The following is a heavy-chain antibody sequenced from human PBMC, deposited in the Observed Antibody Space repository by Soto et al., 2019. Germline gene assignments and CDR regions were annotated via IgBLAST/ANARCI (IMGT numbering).Heavy chain of an antibody. CDR1: GCTLTNYD. CDR3: ARDRRAYYDSSGYYYVLGGFDY. D-gene: IGHD3-22*01. V-gene: IGHV1-3*01. CDR2: INAGNGNT. J-gene: IGHJ4*02. Sequence: ASGKVSCEASGCTLTNYDMHWVRQAPGQRLEWMGWINAGNGNTKYSQKFQGRVTITRDTSASTAYMELSSLRSEDTAVYYCARDRRAYYDSSGYYYVLGGFDYWGQGTLVTVSS.